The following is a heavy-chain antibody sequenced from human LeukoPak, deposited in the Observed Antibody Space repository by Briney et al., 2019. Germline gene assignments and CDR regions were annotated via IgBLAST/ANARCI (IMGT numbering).Heavy chain of an antibody. Sequence: PSETLSLTCTVSGGSISSYYWSWIRQPAGKGLEWIGRIYTSGSTNYNPSLKSRVTMSVDTSKNQFSLKLSSVTAADTAVYYCARDSIVVPAATDAFDIWGQGTMVTVSS. CDR3: ARDSIVVPAATDAFDI. V-gene: IGHV4-4*07. J-gene: IGHJ3*02. D-gene: IGHD2-2*01. CDR1: GGSISSYY. CDR2: IYTSGST.